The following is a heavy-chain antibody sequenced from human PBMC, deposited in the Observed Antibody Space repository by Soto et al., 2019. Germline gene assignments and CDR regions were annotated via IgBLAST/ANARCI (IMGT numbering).Heavy chain of an antibody. CDR3: ARARIVGAREIDF. Sequence: QVHLVQSGGEVKKPGDSVKVSCKASGYTFNRHGITWVRQAPGQGLEWMGWISGYNGDINYEQKFQGRVTLSSDTLTTTVSLELQSLRFDDTAVYYCARARIVGAREIDFWGQGTLVTVSS. CDR2: ISGYNGDI. CDR1: GYTFNRHG. D-gene: IGHD1-26*01. J-gene: IGHJ4*02. V-gene: IGHV1-18*04.